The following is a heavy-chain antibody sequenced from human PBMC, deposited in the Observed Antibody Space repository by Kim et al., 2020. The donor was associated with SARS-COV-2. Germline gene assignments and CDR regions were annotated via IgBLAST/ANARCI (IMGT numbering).Heavy chain of an antibody. J-gene: IGHJ3*02. CDR2: IWYDGSNK. Sequence: GGSLRLSCAASGFTFSSYGMHWVRQAPGKGLEWVAVIWYDGSNKYYADSVKGRFTISRDNSKNTLYLQMNSLRAEDTAVYYCARDTDWFGELSGAFDIWGQGTMVTVSS. V-gene: IGHV3-33*01. D-gene: IGHD3-10*01. CDR3: ARDTDWFGELSGAFDI. CDR1: GFTFSSYG.